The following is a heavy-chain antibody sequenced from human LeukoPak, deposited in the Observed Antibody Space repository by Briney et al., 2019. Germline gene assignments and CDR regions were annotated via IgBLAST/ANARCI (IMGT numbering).Heavy chain of an antibody. CDR1: GGSISSYD. CDR2: IYTSGST. V-gene: IGHV4-4*07. CDR3: ARGPPPPIVVVVAATRGGDWFDP. D-gene: IGHD2-15*01. Sequence: SETLSLTCTVSGGSISSYDWSWIRQPAGKGLEWIGRIYTSGSTNYNPSLKSRVTMSVDTSKNQFSLKLSSVTAADTAVYYCARGPPPPIVVVVAATRGGDWFDPWGQGTLVTVSS. J-gene: IGHJ5*02.